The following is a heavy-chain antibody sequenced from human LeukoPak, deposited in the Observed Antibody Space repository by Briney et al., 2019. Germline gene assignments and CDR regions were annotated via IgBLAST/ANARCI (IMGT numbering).Heavy chain of an antibody. CDR3: ARGGSYPPFDP. D-gene: IGHD1-26*01. J-gene: IGHJ5*02. CDR1: GGSINSGSYY. CDR2: IYTSGST. Sequence: SETLSLTCTVSGGSINSGSYYWSWIRQPAGKGLEWIGRIYTSGSTNYNPSLKSRVTISVDTSKNQFSLKLSSVTAADTAVYYCARGGSYPPFDPWGQGTLVTVSS. V-gene: IGHV4-61*02.